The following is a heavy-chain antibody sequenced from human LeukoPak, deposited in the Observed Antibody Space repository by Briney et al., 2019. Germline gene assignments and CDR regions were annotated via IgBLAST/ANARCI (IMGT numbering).Heavy chain of an antibody. CDR3: ARDRDTAMPTFDY. CDR1: GYTFTSYD. J-gene: IGHJ4*02. Sequence: ASVKVSCKASGYTFTSYDINWVRQAPGQGLEWMGWMNPNSANTGYAQNFQGRVTMTRNTSIGTAYMGLSSLRSEDTAVYYCARDRDTAMPTFDYWGQGTLVTVPS. CDR2: MNPNSANT. D-gene: IGHD5-18*01. V-gene: IGHV1-8*01.